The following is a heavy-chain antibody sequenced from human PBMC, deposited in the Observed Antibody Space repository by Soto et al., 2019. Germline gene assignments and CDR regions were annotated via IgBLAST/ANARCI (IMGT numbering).Heavy chain of an antibody. CDR2: VYPGDSDI. V-gene: IGHV5-51*01. CDR1: GYSFANYW. CDR3: ARAHSNGWYQQFDY. Sequence: XESLKISCKGSGYSFANYWIGWVRQMPGKGLEWMGIVYPGDSDIRYSPSFQGQVTISVDKSISTAYLQWSSLKASDTAIYFCARAHSNGWYQQFDYWGQGTLVTVSS. J-gene: IGHJ4*02. D-gene: IGHD6-19*01.